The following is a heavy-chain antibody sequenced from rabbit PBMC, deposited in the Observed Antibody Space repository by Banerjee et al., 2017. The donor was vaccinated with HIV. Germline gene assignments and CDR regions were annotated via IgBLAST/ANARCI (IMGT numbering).Heavy chain of an antibody. J-gene: IGHJ4*01. Sequence: QEQLVESGGGLVQPEGSLTLTCKASGFTLSSSDYMCWVRQAPGKGLEWIGCIVAGSSGTTYYASWAKGRFTISKTSTTVTLQMTSLTAADTATYFCATDRSYGSSNNGFNLWGQGTLVTVS. CDR2: IVAGSSGTT. V-gene: IGHV1S45*01. CDR1: GFTLSSSDY. CDR3: ATDRSYGSSNNGFNL. D-gene: IGHD8-1*01.